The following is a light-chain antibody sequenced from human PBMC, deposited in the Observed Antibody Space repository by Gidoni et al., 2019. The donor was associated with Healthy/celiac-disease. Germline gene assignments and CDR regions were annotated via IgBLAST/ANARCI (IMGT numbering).Light chain of an antibody. J-gene: IGLJ3*02. Sequence: QSVLPQPHSASGTPGQRVTISCSGSSSNIGSNTLNWYQQLPGTAPKLLIYSNNHRPPGVPDRFSGSKSGTSASLAISGLQSEDEADYYCAAWDDSLNGWVFGGGTKLTVL. CDR3: AAWDDSLNGWV. CDR1: SSNIGSNT. CDR2: SNN. V-gene: IGLV1-44*01.